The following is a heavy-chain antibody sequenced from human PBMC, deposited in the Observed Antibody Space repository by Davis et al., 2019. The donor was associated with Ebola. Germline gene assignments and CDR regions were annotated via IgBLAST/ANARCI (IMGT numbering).Heavy chain of an antibody. CDR3: AKVETTVTTPFQF. CDR1: GFSFNNYP. CDR2: ISGTVSNT. J-gene: IGHJ4*01. Sequence: GGSLRLSCTASGFSFNNYPMNWVRQAPEKGLEWVSGISGTVSNTFYADSVKGRFTISRDNSKNTLYLQITSLRAEDAAVYYCAKVETTVTTPFQFWGHGTRVTVSS. V-gene: IGHV3-23*01. D-gene: IGHD4-17*01.